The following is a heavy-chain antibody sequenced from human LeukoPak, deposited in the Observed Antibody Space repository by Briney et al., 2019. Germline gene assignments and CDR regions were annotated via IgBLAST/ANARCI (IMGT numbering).Heavy chain of an antibody. CDR1: GFTFSSYW. Sequence: GGSLRLSCAAYGFTFSSYWMSWVRQAPGKGREWVANIKQDGSEKYYVDSVKGRFTISRDNAKNSLYLQMNSLRAEDTAVYYCARVQSNYYGSGSYYIPYYFDYWGQGTLVTVSS. CDR3: ARVQSNYYGSGSYYIPYYFDY. V-gene: IGHV3-7*01. D-gene: IGHD3-10*01. CDR2: IKQDGSEK. J-gene: IGHJ4*02.